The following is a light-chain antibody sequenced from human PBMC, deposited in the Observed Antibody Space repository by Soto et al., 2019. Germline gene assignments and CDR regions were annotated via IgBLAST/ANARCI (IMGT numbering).Light chain of an antibody. J-gene: IGKJ4*01. CDR1: QSISSY. Sequence: DIQMTQSPSSLSASVGDRVTITCRASQSISSYLNWYQQKPGKAPKLLIYAASRLQSGVPSRFSGSGSGTDFTLTISSLXPEDFATYYCQQSYSTPLTFGGGTKVEIK. V-gene: IGKV1-39*01. CDR2: AAS. CDR3: QQSYSTPLT.